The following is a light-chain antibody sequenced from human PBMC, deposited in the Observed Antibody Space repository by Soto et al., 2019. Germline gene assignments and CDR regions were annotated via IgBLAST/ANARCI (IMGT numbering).Light chain of an antibody. V-gene: IGLV2-23*01. CDR2: EGS. CDR1: SSSVGNYNL. Sequence: QSALTQPASVSGSPGQSITISCTGTSSSVGNYNLVSWYQQHPGKAPKLMIYEGSKRPSGVSNRISGSKSGNKASLTISGLQAEDEADYYCCSFARGGTYVFGTGPKLTVL. J-gene: IGLJ1*01. CDR3: CSFARGGTYV.